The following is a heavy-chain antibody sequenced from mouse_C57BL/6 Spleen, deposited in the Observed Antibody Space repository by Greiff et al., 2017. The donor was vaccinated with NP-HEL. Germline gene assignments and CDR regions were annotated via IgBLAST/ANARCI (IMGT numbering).Heavy chain of an antibody. CDR2: INPNNGRT. Sequence: EVQLQQSGPELVKPGASVKISCKASGYTFTDYYMNWVKQSHGKSLEWIGDINPNNGRTSYNQKFKGKATLTVDKSSSTAYMELRSLTSEDSSVYYCARGPHYYAMDYWGQGTSVTVSS. J-gene: IGHJ4*01. CDR3: ARGPHYYAMDY. CDR1: GYTFTDYY. V-gene: IGHV1-26*01.